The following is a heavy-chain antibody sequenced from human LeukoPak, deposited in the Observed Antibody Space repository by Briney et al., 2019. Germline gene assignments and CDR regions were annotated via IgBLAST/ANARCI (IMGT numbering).Heavy chain of an antibody. V-gene: IGHV4-34*01. CDR3: ARDRPYYDFWSGYYIDNYYYMDV. J-gene: IGHJ6*03. Sequence: SETLSLTCAVYGGSFSGYYWSWIRQPPGKGLEWIGEINHSGSTNYNPSLKSRVAISVDTSTNQISLKMTSVTAAGTAVYYCARDRPYYDFWSGYYIDNYYYMDVWGKGTTVTVSS. D-gene: IGHD3-3*01. CDR1: GGSFSGYY. CDR2: INHSGST.